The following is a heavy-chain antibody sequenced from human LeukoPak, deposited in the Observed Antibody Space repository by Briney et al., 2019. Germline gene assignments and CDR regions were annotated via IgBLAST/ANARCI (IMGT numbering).Heavy chain of an antibody. CDR3: ARLLHTLYMDV. CDR2: IIPILGIA. D-gene: IGHD2-21*01. CDR1: GGTFSSYA. Sequence: SVKVSCKASGGTFSSYAISWVRQAPGQGLEWMGRIIPILGIANYAQKFQGRVTITADKSTSTAYMELSSLRSEDTAVYYCARLLHTLYMDVWGKGTTVIVSS. J-gene: IGHJ6*03. V-gene: IGHV1-69*04.